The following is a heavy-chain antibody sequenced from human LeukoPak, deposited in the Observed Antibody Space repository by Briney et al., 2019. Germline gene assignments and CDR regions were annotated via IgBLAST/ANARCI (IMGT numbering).Heavy chain of an antibody. J-gene: IGHJ3*02. CDR1: GFTFSSYG. CDR3: ARGMATIGGRAGGDAFDI. CDR2: IRYDGSNK. Sequence: GGSLRLSCAASGFTFSSYGMHWVRQAPGKGLEWVAFIRYDGSNKYYADSVKGRFTISRDSSKNTLYLQMNSLRAEDTAVYYCARGMATIGGRAGGDAFDIWGQGTMVTVSS. V-gene: IGHV3-30*02. D-gene: IGHD5-24*01.